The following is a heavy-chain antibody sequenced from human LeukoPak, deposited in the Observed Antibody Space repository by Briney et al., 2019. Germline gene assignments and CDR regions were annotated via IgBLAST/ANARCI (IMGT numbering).Heavy chain of an antibody. CDR1: GFIFSTYE. J-gene: IGHJ4*02. V-gene: IGHV3-48*03. CDR2: ISTSGTTI. CDR3: ARASASAFDC. D-gene: IGHD1-26*01. Sequence: PGGSLRLSCAASGFIFSTYEMNWVRQAPGKGLECVSYISTSGTTIYYADSVKGRFTISRDIAKNSLYLQMNSLRAVDTAVYYCARASASAFDCWGQGTLVTVSS.